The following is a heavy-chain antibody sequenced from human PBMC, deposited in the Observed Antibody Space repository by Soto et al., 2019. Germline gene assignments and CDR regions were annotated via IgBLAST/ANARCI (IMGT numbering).Heavy chain of an antibody. V-gene: IGHV4-34*01. CDR2: INHSGST. CDR3: ARAAPRYCSGGSSDSGREY. J-gene: IGHJ4*02. CDR1: GGPFSGYY. D-gene: IGHD2-15*01. Sequence: SETLSLTCAVYGGPFSGYYWSWIRQPPGKGLEWIGEINHSGSTNYNPSLKSRVTISVDTSKNPFSLKLSSVTAADTAVYYCARAAPRYCSGGSSDSGREYWGERALVTVS.